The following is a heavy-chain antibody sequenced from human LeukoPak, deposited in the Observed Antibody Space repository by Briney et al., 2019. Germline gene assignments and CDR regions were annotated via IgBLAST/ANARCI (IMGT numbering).Heavy chain of an antibody. CDR1: EFSFNNYW. CDR3: ARGMLGTFWYFDL. V-gene: IGHV3-7*01. J-gene: IGHJ2*01. D-gene: IGHD3-10*02. CDR2: IKEDGGEK. Sequence: GGSLRLSCAASEFSFNNYWMMWVRQAPGKGLEWVANIKEDGGEKYYMDFVKGRFTISRDNAKNSLYLQMNSLRVDDTAIYYCARGMLGTFWYFDLWGRGTLVTVSS.